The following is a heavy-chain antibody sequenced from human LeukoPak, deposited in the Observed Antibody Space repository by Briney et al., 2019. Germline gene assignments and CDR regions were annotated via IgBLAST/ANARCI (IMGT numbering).Heavy chain of an antibody. CDR3: ARDENYDSSGYLFDY. J-gene: IGHJ4*02. Sequence: ASVKVSCKASGYTFTGYYIHWVRQAPGQGLEWVGWIIPNSGGTNYAQKFQGRATMTRDTSISTAYMELSRLRSDDTAVYYCARDENYDSSGYLFDYWGQGTLVTVSS. CDR1: GYTFTGYY. CDR2: IIPNSGGT. D-gene: IGHD3-22*01. V-gene: IGHV1-2*02.